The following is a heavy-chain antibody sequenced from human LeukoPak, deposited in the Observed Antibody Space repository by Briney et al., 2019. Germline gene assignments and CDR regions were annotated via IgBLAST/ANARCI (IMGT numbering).Heavy chain of an antibody. Sequence: SETLSLTCTVSGGSISSSSYYWGWIRQPPGKGLEWIGSIYYSGSTYYRPSLKSRVPISVDTSKNQFSLKLSSVTAADTAVYYCARGVAARRRKLYYFDYWGQGTLVTVSS. CDR2: IYYSGST. CDR3: ARGVAARRRKLYYFDY. CDR1: GGSISSSSYY. J-gene: IGHJ4*02. V-gene: IGHV4-39*07. D-gene: IGHD6-6*01.